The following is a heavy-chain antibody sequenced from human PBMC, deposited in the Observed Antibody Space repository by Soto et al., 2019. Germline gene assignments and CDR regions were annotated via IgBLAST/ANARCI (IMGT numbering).Heavy chain of an antibody. CDR2: IYYSGST. CDR1: GGSISSYY. V-gene: IGHV4-59*08. CDR3: ARHMYSGSYYAFDI. Sequence: SETLSLTCTVSGGSISSYYWSWIRQPPGKGLEWIGYIYYSGSTNYNPSLKSRVTISVDTSKNQFSLKLSSVTAADTAVYYCARHMYSGSYYAFDIWGQGTMVTVSS. D-gene: IGHD1-26*01. J-gene: IGHJ3*02.